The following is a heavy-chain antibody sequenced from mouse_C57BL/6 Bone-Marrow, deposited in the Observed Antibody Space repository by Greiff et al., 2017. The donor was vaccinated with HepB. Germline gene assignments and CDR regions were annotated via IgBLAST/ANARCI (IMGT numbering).Heavy chain of an antibody. CDR1: GFTFSNYW. J-gene: IGHJ4*01. CDR3: TYYSNYVGYAMDY. V-gene: IGHV6-3*01. CDR2: IRLKSDNYAT. Sequence: EVQGVESGGGLVQPGGSMKLSCVASGFTFSNYWMNWVRQSPEKGLEWVAQIRLKSDNYATHYAESVKGRFTISRDDSKSSVYLQMNNLRAEDTGIYYCTYYSNYVGYAMDYWGQGTSVTVSS. D-gene: IGHD2-5*01.